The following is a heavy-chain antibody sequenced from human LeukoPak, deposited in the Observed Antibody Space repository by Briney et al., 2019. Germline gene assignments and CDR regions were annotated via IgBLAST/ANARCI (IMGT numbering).Heavy chain of an antibody. D-gene: IGHD1-7*01. V-gene: IGHV1-69*05. CDR3: ARDTVGITGTTDYFDY. Sequence: ASVKVSCKASGGTFSSCAISWVRQAPGQGLEWMGGIIPIFGTANYAQKFQGRVTITTDESTSTAYMELSSLRSEDTAVYYCARDTVGITGTTDYFDYWGQGTLVTVSS. CDR1: GGTFSSCA. J-gene: IGHJ4*02. CDR2: IIPIFGTA.